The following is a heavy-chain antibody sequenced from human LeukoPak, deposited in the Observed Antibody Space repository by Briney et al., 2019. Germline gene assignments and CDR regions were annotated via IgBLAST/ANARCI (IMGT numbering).Heavy chain of an antibody. CDR1: GLTFETYW. V-gene: IGHV3-74*01. J-gene: IGHJ6*02. D-gene: IGHD7-27*01. CDR3: TRDLGV. Sequence: PGGSLRLSCAASGLTFETYWMHCVRQAPGKGLVWVSNIKYDGSFTSSSDSVKGRFTISRDNAKNTLYLQMHSLRAEDTAIYYCTRDLGVWGQGNTVTVSS. CDR2: IKYDGSFT.